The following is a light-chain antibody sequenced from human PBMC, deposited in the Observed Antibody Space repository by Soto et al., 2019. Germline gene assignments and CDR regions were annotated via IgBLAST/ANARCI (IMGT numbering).Light chain of an antibody. J-gene: IGKJ2*01. CDR1: QTVSISY. CDR2: GAS. V-gene: IGKV3-20*01. CDR3: QQYGPSPMYT. Sequence: EIVLTQSPGTLSLSPGERATLSCRASQTVSISYLSWYQQKPGQAPRLLIYGASTRATGIPGRFTGSASGTDFTLTISRLEPEYFAVYYCQQYGPSPMYTFGQGTNLEIK.